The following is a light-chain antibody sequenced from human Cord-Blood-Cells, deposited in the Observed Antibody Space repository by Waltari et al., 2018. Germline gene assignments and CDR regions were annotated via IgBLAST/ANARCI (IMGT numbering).Light chain of an antibody. CDR1: SNNVGNQG. V-gene: IGLV10-54*01. CDR3: SAWESSLSAWV. J-gene: IGLJ3*02. CDR2: RNK. Sequence: QAGLTQPPSVSKGLRQTATLTCTGNSNNVGNQGAALRQQQPAHPPKLLSNRNKKRPSGISERLSASRSGNTASLTITGRQPEDEADYYSSAWESSLSAWVFGGGTKLTVL.